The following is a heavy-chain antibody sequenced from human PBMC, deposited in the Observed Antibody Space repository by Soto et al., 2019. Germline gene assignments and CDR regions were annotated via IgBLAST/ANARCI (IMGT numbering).Heavy chain of an antibody. D-gene: IGHD3-9*01. V-gene: IGHV3-30-3*01. CDR3: ARSLRYFDWLPPNDY. CDR1: GFTFSSYA. CDR2: ISYDGSNK. J-gene: IGHJ4*02. Sequence: QVQLVESGGGVVQPGRSLRLSCAASGFTFSSYAMHWVRQAPGKGLEWVAVISYDGSNKYYADSVKGRFTISRDNSKNTLYLQMNSLRAEDTAVYYCARSLRYFDWLPPNDYWGQGTLVTVSS.